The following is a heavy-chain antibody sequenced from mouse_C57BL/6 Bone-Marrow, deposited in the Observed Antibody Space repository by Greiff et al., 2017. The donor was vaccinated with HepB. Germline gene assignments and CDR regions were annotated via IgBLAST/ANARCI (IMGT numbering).Heavy chain of an antibody. CDR3: ARWDGGAY. V-gene: IGHV5-12*01. D-gene: IGHD1-1*02. Sequence: EVKLMESGGGLVQPGGSLKLSCAASGFTFSDYYMYWVRQTPEKRLEWVAYISNGGGSTYYPDTVKGRFTISRDNAKNTLYLQMSRLKSEDTAMYYCARWDGGAYWGQGTLVTVSA. J-gene: IGHJ3*01. CDR2: ISNGGGST. CDR1: GFTFSDYY.